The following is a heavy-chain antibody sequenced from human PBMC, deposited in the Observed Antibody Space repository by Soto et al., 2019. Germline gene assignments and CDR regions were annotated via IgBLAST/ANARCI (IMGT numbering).Heavy chain of an antibody. CDR1: GGTFSSHV. Sequence: QVQLVQSGAEVKKPGSSVKVSCKASGGTFSSHVFNWVRQAPGQGLEWMGGIMPMIGTATYAQKFQGRVTITADESTSKAYMELSSLRSEDTPVYYCARDLEFRDGNISHLDYWGQGPLVTVSS. J-gene: IGHJ4*02. CDR2: IMPMIGTA. D-gene: IGHD3-10*01. CDR3: ARDLEFRDGNISHLDY. V-gene: IGHV1-69*01.